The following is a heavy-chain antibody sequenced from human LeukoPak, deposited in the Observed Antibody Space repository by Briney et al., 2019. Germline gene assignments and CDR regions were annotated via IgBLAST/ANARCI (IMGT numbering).Heavy chain of an antibody. CDR2: MHYSGII. Sequence: SETLSLTCTVSGGSISSTTHYWSWIRQPPGKGLEWIGSMHYSGIIYYNPSLKSRVTISVDTSKNQFSLKLTSVTAADTAVYYCARHGIVGATTYDWFDPRGQGTLVTVSS. V-gene: IGHV4-39*01. CDR3: ARHGIVGATTYDWFDP. J-gene: IGHJ5*02. D-gene: IGHD1-26*01. CDR1: GGSISSTTHY.